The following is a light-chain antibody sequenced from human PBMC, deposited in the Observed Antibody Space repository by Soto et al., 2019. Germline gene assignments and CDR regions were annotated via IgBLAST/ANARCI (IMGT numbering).Light chain of an antibody. V-gene: IGKV1-13*02. Sequence: AIQLTQSPSSRSASVGDRVTITCRASQGISSALAWYQQKPGKAPKLLIYDASSLESGVPSRFSGSGSGTDFTLIISSLQPEDFATYYCQQFNRYPSFGQGTLLEIK. CDR3: QQFNRYPS. J-gene: IGKJ5*01. CDR1: QGISSA. CDR2: DAS.